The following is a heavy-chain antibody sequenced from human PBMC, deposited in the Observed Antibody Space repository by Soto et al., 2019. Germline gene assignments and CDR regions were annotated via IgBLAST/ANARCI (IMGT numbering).Heavy chain of an antibody. CDR3: ARLGGYYQALDH. D-gene: IGHD3-3*01. CDR2: VYNGNT. J-gene: IGHJ4*02. V-gene: IGHV4-59*08. CDR1: GGSISGYY. Sequence: SETLSLTCTISGGSISGYYWTLIRQSPGKGLEYIGYVYNGNTNYNPSLNSRVTISVDTSKNQFSLKLSSVTAADTAVYFCARLGGYYQALDHWSQGTLVTVSS.